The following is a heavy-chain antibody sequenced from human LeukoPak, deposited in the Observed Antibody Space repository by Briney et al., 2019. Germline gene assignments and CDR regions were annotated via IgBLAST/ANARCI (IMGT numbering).Heavy chain of an antibody. CDR1: GGSISSYY. Sequence: SETLSLTCTVSGGSISSYYWSWIRHPAGKGLEWIGRIYTSGSTNYNPSLKSRVTMLVDTSKNQFSLKLSSVTAADTAVYYCARDDIQPFRDAFDIWGQGTMVTVSS. D-gene: IGHD5-18*01. J-gene: IGHJ3*02. CDR2: IYTSGST. V-gene: IGHV4-4*07. CDR3: ARDDIQPFRDAFDI.